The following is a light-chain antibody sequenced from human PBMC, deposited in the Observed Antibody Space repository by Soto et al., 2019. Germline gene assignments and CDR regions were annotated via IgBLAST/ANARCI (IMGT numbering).Light chain of an antibody. V-gene: IGKV3-15*01. Sequence: EVVMTQSPATLSVSPGERATFSFRASQSVGSNLAWYQQKPGQAPSLLIYTTSTRASGVPARFSGSGSGTEFTLTINSLQTEDFGLYYCQQYNSWPRTFGQGTKVDIK. CDR1: QSVGSN. CDR2: TTS. CDR3: QQYNSWPRT. J-gene: IGKJ1*01.